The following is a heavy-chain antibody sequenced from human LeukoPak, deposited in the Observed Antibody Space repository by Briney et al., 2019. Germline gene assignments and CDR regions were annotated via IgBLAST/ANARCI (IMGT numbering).Heavy chain of an antibody. J-gene: IGHJ3*02. D-gene: IGHD3-9*01. V-gene: IGHV3-53*01. Sequence: GGSLRLSCAASGFTVSSNYMSWVRQAPGKWLEWVSVIYSGGSTYYADSVKGRFTISRDNSKNTLYLQMNSLRAEDTAVYYCAREGPLTGYGSDAFDIWGQGTMVTVSS. CDR1: GFTVSSNY. CDR3: AREGPLTGYGSDAFDI. CDR2: IYSGGST.